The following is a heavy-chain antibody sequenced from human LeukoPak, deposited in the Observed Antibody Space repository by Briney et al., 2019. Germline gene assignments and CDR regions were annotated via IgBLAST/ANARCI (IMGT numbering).Heavy chain of an antibody. V-gene: IGHV3-30*18. D-gene: IGHD3-22*01. CDR2: ISYDGSNK. CDR1: GFTFSSYG. Sequence: PGGSLRLSCAASGFTFSSYGMHWGRQAPGKGREGVAVISYDGSNKYYADSVKGRFTISRDNSKNTLYLQMNSLRAEDTAVYYCAKGYYYDSSGYEEVWGQGTLVTVSS. J-gene: IGHJ4*02. CDR3: AKGYYYDSSGYEEV.